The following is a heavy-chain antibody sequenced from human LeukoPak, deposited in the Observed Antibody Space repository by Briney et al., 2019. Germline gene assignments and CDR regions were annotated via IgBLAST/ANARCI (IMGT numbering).Heavy chain of an antibody. D-gene: IGHD3-10*01. CDR3: ARDSGTTGEVKFDP. CDR1: GGSFSGYY. CDR2: IIDTGST. J-gene: IGHJ5*02. V-gene: IGHV4-34*12. Sequence: SETLSLTCAVYGGSFSGYYWTWIRQPPGKGLEWIGEIIDTGSTNYNPSLKSRVTISVDTSKNQFSLKLSSVTAADTAVYYCARDSGTTGEVKFDPWGQGTLVTVSS.